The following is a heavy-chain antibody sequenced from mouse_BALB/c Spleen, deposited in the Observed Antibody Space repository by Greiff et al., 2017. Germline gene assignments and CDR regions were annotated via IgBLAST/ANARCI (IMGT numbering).Heavy chain of an antibody. V-gene: IGHV2-2*02. D-gene: IGHD2-12*01. CDR2: IWSGGST. CDR1: GFSLTSYG. CDR3: ASPYDRVFAWFAY. J-gene: IGHJ3*01. Sequence: VQLQQSGPGLVQPSQSLSITCTVSGFSLTSYGVHWVRQSPGKGLEWLGVIWSGGSTDYNAAFISRLSISKDNSKSQVFFKMNSLQANDTAIYYCASPYDRVFAWFAYWGQGTLVTVSA.